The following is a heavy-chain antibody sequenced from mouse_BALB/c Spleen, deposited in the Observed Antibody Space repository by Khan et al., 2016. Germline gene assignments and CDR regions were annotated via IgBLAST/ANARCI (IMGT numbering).Heavy chain of an antibody. V-gene: IGHV9-3*02. Sequence: QIQLVQSGPELKKPGETVKISCKASGYTFTNYGMNWVKQAPGKGLKWMGWINSNTGEPTYAEEFKGRFAFSLETSASTAYLQINNLKNEDTATCFWARTGDYPDYAMDYWGQGTSVTVSS. J-gene: IGHJ4*01. CDR3: ARTGDYPDYAMDY. CDR1: GYTFTNYG. D-gene: IGHD2-13*01. CDR2: INSNTGEP.